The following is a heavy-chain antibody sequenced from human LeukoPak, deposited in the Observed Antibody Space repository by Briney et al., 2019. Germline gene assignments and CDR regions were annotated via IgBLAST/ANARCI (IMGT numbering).Heavy chain of an antibody. CDR1: GYNLTELS. CDR2: FDPEDGET. V-gene: IGHV1-24*01. J-gene: IGHJ4*02. D-gene: IGHD2-2*01. CDR3: ATPPYCSSTSCHDY. Sequence: GSVKVSCKVSGYNLTELSMHWVRQAPGKGLEWMGGFDPEDGETIYAQKFQGRVTMTEDTSTDTAYMELSSLRSEDTAVYYCATPPYCSSTSCHDYWGQGTLVTVSS.